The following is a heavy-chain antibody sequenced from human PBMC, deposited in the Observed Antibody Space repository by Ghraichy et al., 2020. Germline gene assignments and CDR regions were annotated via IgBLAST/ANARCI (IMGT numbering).Heavy chain of an antibody. Sequence: GGSLRLSCAASGFTFSSYGMHWVRQAPGKGLEWVAFIRYDGSNKYYADSVKGRFTISRDNSKNTLYLQMNSLRAEDTAVYYCAKDPRGWGFGEAFFDYWGQGTLVTVSS. V-gene: IGHV3-30*02. CDR2: IRYDGSNK. CDR1: GFTFSSYG. J-gene: IGHJ4*02. D-gene: IGHD3-10*01. CDR3: AKDPRGWGFGEAFFDY.